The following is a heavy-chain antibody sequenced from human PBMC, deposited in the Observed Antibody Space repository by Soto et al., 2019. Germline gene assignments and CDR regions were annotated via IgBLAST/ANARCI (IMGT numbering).Heavy chain of an antibody. Sequence: SETLSLTCAVYGGSFSGYYWSWIRQPPGKGLEWIGEINHSGSTNYNPSLKSRVTISVDTSKNQFSLKLSSVTAADTAVYYCARAHTSAGLSSFDYWGQGTLVTVSS. J-gene: IGHJ4*02. D-gene: IGHD2-2*02. CDR2: INHSGST. V-gene: IGHV4-34*01. CDR1: GGSFSGYY. CDR3: ARAHTSAGLSSFDY.